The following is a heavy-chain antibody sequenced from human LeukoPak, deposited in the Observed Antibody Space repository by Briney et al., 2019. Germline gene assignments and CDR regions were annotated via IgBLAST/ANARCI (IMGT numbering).Heavy chain of an antibody. V-gene: IGHV3-30*04. CDR1: GFTFSSYA. CDR3: ARDLKLYGSGDLDY. Sequence: QPGGSLRLSCAASGFTFSSYAMHWVRQAPGKGLEWVAVISYDGSNKYYADSVKGRFTISRDNSKNTLYLQMNSLRAEDTAVYYCARDLKLYGSGDLDYWGQGTRSPSPQ. D-gene: IGHD3-10*01. J-gene: IGHJ4*02. CDR2: ISYDGSNK.